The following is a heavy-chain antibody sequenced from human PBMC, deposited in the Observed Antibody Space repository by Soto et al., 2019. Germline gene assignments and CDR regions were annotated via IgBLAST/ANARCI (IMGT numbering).Heavy chain of an antibody. CDR1: GDSITSFF. CDR2: VHYSGGT. J-gene: IGHJ3*02. Sequence: PSETLSLTCTVSGDSITSFFWSWVRQPPGKGLEWIGYVHYSGGTNYNPSLKSRLTMSVDTSKNHFSLRLDSVTAADTAVYYCARVNQLAPKRNAFDIWGQGTMVTVSS. CDR3: ARVNQLAPKRNAFDI. D-gene: IGHD2-2*01. V-gene: IGHV4-59*01.